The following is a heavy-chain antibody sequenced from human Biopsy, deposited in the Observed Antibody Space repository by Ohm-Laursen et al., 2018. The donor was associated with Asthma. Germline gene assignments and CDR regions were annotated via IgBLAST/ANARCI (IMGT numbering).Heavy chain of an antibody. Sequence: ASVKVSCKASGYNFISFAIHWVRQAPGQRLEWMGWVNTGNGDTKYSQKFQGRVTITRDTSASTAYMELGSLRSEDTATYYCARTYYDFLTGQVKDVFGVWGQGTMVAVSS. CDR2: VNTGNGDT. CDR3: ARTYYDFLTGQVKDVFGV. V-gene: IGHV1-3*04. CDR1: GYNFISFA. D-gene: IGHD3-9*01. J-gene: IGHJ3*01.